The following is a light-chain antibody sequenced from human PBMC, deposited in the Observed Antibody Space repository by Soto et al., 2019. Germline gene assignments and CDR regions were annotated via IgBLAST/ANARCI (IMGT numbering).Light chain of an antibody. CDR1: SIDIAPYNY. Sequence: QSVLTQPASVSGSPGQSLTISCTGTSIDIAPYNYVSWYQQHPGKAPKLIIYEVSYRPSGISNRFSGSKSGNTASLTISGLQAEDEADYYCSSYTSITNSVFGTGTKVTVL. J-gene: IGLJ1*01. V-gene: IGLV2-14*01. CDR3: SSYTSITNSV. CDR2: EVS.